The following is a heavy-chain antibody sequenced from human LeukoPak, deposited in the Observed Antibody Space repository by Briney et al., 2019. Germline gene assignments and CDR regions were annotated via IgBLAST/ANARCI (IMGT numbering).Heavy chain of an antibody. CDR1: GGSTSSSSYY. V-gene: IGHV4-39*01. CDR3: SSNWFDP. J-gene: IGHJ5*02. Sequence: PSETLSLTCTVSGGSTSSSSYYWGWIRQPPGKELEWIGSIYYSGSTYYNPSLKSRVTISVDTSKNQFSLKLSSVTAADTAVYYCSSNWFDPWGQGTLVTVSS. CDR2: IYYSGST.